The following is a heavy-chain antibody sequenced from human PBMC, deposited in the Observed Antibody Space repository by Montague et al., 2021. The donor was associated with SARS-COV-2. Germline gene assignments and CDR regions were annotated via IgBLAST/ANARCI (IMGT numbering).Heavy chain of an antibody. Sequence: LRLSCAASGFIFSSYEMNWVRQAPGKGLEWISYISSSGGGSTKRYTDSVKGRFTISRDNAKNSLYLQMNSLRVEDTAIYYCARDRDWDDWCGMDVWGQGTTVTVSS. V-gene: IGHV3-48*03. J-gene: IGHJ6*02. CDR3: ARDRDWDDWCGMDV. D-gene: IGHD2-21*01. CDR1: GFIFSSYE. CDR2: ISSSGGGSTK.